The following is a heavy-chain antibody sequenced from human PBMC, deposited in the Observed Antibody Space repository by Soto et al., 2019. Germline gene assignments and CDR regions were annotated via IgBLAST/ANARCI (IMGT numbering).Heavy chain of an antibody. CDR2: ISSAGDSS. Sequence: GGSLRLSCAASVFTFISYEMNWVRQAPGKTLEWVSYISSAGDSSYYADSVKSRFTISRDNAKNSLYLQMNSLRVEDTAVYYCARVYCSTTTCHVQAFDSWGQGTLVTVSS. CDR1: VFTFISYE. J-gene: IGHJ4*02. V-gene: IGHV3-48*03. D-gene: IGHD2-2*01. CDR3: ARVYCSTTTCHVQAFDS.